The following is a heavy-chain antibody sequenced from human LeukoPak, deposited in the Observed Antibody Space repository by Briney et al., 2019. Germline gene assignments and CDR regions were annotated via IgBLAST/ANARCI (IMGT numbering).Heavy chain of an antibody. Sequence: GGSLRLSCAASGFTFSTYNMNWLRQAPWKGLEWVSYISSGSSTIFYADSVKGRFTISRDNAKTSLYLQMNSLRAEDTAVYYCARATPSGSYWFDYWGQGTLVTVSS. CDR1: GFTFSTYN. J-gene: IGHJ4*02. V-gene: IGHV3-48*01. D-gene: IGHD3-10*01. CDR3: ARATPSGSYWFDY. CDR2: ISSGSSTI.